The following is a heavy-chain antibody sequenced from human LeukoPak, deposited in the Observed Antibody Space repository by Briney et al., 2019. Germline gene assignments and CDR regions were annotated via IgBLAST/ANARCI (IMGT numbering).Heavy chain of an antibody. CDR1: GGSISTYY. CDR3: ARTMVRGVFVPGLDP. CDR2: IYYTGST. V-gene: IGHV4-59*01. J-gene: IGHJ5*02. D-gene: IGHD3-10*01. Sequence: RPSETLSLTCTVSGGSISTYYWSWIRQPPGKGLEWIGYIYYTGSTNYNPSLKSRVTLSVDTSKNQFSLKLSSVTAADTAVYYCARTMVRGVFVPGLDPWGQGTLVTVSS.